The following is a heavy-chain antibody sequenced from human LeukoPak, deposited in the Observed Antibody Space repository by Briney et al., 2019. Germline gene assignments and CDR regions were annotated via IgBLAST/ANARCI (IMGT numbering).Heavy chain of an antibody. CDR2: VHKSGST. CDR3: SRENGAFSPFGY. CDR1: TDSITSNW. J-gene: IGHJ4*02. Sequence: PSETLSLTCAVSTDSITSNWWSWVRQPPGKGLEWIGEVHKSGSTNYYPSLQSRVTISIDKSKNQIALELTSVTAADTAVYYCSRENGAFSPFGYWGQGTLVTVLS. V-gene: IGHV4-4*02. D-gene: IGHD2-8*01.